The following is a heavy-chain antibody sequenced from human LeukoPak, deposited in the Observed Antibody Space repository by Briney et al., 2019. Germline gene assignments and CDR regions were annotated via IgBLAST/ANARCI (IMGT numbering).Heavy chain of an antibody. CDR1: GLTFSSYS. J-gene: IGHJ4*02. CDR2: ISSSSSYI. CDR3: AGAGDQYYFDY. Sequence: GGSLRLSCAASGLTFSSYSMNWVRQAPGKGLEWVSSISSSSSYIYYADSVKGRFTISRDNAKNSLYLQMNSLRAEDTAVYYCAGAGDQYYFDYWGQGTLVTVSS. V-gene: IGHV3-21*01.